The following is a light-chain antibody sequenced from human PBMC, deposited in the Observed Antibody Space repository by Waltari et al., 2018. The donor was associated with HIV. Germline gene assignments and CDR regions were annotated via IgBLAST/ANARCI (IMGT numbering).Light chain of an antibody. CDR2: EVS. J-gene: IGLJ2*01. CDR3: SSYTSSSTLV. V-gene: IGLV2-14*01. Sequence: QSALTQPASVSGSPGQSITISCPGPISAGGGSNYVPWYQQHPGKAPQLMIYEVSNRPSGVSKRFSGSKSGNTASLTISGLQAEDEADYYCSSYTSSSTLVFGGGTKLTVL. CDR1: ISAGGGSNY.